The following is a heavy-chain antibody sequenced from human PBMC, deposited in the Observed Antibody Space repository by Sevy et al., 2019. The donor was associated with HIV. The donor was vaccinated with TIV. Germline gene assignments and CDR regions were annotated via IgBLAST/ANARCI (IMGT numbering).Heavy chain of an antibody. V-gene: IGHV3-33*04. CDR3: ARGADYFDSSGANFEY. CDR2: IWYEGSSK. J-gene: IGHJ4*02. D-gene: IGHD3-22*01. CDR1: GFSFSNYC. Sequence: GGSLRLSCAASGFSFSNYCMRWVRQAPGKGLEWVALIWYEGSSKYYANSRKGQLTISRDKSKNTLSLQMNSLRAEGTAVYYCARGADYFDSSGANFEYWGQGTLVTVSS.